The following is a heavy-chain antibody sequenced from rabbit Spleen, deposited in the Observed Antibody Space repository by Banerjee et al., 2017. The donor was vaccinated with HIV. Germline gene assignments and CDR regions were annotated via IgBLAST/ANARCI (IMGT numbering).Heavy chain of an antibody. CDR3: ARVGGVGVYGYATL. CDR1: GFDFNNYY. CDR2: IEPIFGTT. D-gene: IGHD6-1*01. J-gene: IGHJ4*01. V-gene: IGHV1S7*01. Sequence: QSLEESGGGLVQPGGSLTLSCKASGFDFNNYYMTWVRQAPGKGLEWIGLIEPIFGTTYYANWVNGRFTISSHNAQNMLYLQVKSLTVADTATYFCARVGGVGVYGYATLWGPGTLVTVS.